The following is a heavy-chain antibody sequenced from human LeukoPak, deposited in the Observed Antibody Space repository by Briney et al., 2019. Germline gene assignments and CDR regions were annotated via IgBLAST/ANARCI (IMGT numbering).Heavy chain of an antibody. D-gene: IGHD3-22*01. CDR3: ARGSNYYDSSGYNWFDP. Sequence: ASVKVSCKASGYTFTSYGISWVRRAPGQGLEWMGWISAYNGNTNYAQKLQGRVTMTTDTSTSTAYMELRSLRSDDTAVYYCARGSNYYDSSGYNWFDPWGQGTLVTVSS. CDR1: GYTFTSYG. V-gene: IGHV1-18*01. CDR2: ISAYNGNT. J-gene: IGHJ5*02.